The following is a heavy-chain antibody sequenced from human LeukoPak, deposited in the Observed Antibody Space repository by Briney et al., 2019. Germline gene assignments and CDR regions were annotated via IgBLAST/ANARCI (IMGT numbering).Heavy chain of an antibody. CDR3: ARDDRLYYDYVWGSYPRRYYYYYMDV. D-gene: IGHD3-16*01. CDR2: ISSSSSYI. V-gene: IGHV3-21*01. J-gene: IGHJ6*03. Sequence: PGGSLRLSCAASGFTFSSYSMNWVRQAPGKGLEWVSSISSSSSYIYYEDSVKGRFTISRDNAKNSLYLQMNSLRAEDTAVYYCARDDRLYYDYVWGSYPRRYYYYYMDVWGKGTTVTVSS. CDR1: GFTFSSYS.